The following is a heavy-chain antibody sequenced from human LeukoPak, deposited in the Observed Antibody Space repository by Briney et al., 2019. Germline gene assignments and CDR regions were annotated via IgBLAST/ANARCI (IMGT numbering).Heavy chain of an antibody. Sequence: GGSLRLSCAASGFTFSSYAMSWVRQAPGKGLEWVSHINNNGGSTSYADSVKGRFTISRDNSKNTLYVQLNSLRAEDTAVYYCARGPWGVRYYFDYWGQGTLVTVSS. J-gene: IGHJ4*02. V-gene: IGHV3-23*05. CDR1: GFTFSSYA. CDR2: INNNGGST. CDR3: ARGPWGVRYYFDY. D-gene: IGHD3-10*01.